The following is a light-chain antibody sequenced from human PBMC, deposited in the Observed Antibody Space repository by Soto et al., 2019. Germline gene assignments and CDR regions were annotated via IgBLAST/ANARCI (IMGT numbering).Light chain of an antibody. V-gene: IGKV1-5*03. J-gene: IGKJ1*01. Sequence: DIQMTQSPSTLSASVGDRVTIPCRASQYISSWLAWYQQKPGKAPKLLIYKASSLESGVPSRFSGSGSGTEFTLTISSLQPDDFATYYCQQYNSQRTFGQGTKVEIK. CDR1: QYISSW. CDR2: KAS. CDR3: QQYNSQRT.